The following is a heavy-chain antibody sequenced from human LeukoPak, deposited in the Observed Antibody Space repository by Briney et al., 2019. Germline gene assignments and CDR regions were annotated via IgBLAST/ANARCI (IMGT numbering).Heavy chain of an antibody. CDR1: GYSFTSHY. CDR2: INPRGTST. J-gene: IGHJ4*02. V-gene: IGHV1-46*01. CDR3: ASMPSYDSSGYPDY. D-gene: IGHD3-22*01. Sequence: GASVTVSCKASGYSFTSHYMHWVRQAPGQGLEWMGLINPRGTSTIYAEKFQGRIIMTRDMSTTTDYMELSSLKSDDTAVYYCASMPSYDSSGYPDYWGQGTLVTVSS.